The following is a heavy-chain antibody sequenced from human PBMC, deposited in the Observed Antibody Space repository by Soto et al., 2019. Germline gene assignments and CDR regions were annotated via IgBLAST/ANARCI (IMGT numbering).Heavy chain of an antibody. CDR3: ARGISNYYGADV. J-gene: IGHJ6*02. CDR1: GFTFTAYW. Sequence: EVQVVESGGGVGQARGSLRLYCVASGFTFTAYWLHWVRQAPGQGLVCVARIKFDGSTASYADSVNGRFTISTDNAKNSVYLPTDSLRAEDTCMSYRARGISNYYGADVWGQGTTVIVS. D-gene: IGHD6-13*01. CDR2: IKFDGSTA. V-gene: IGHV3-74*02.